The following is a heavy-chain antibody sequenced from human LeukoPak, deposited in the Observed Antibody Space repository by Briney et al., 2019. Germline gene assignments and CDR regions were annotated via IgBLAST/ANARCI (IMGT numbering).Heavy chain of an antibody. D-gene: IGHD6-19*01. V-gene: IGHV1-69*05. Sequence: SGKVSCKASGGTFSSYAISWVRQAPGQGLEWMGGIIPIFGTASYAQKFQGRVTITTDESTSTAYMELSSLRSEDTAVYYCAKVGPPYSSGWSIEFDYWGRGTLVTVSS. J-gene: IGHJ4*02. CDR2: IIPIFGTA. CDR1: GGTFSSYA. CDR3: AKVGPPYSSGWSIEFDY.